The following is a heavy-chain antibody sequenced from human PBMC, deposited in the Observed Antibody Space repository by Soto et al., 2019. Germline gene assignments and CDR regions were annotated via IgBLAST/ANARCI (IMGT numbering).Heavy chain of an antibody. CDR3: SRVVAATGTHFDY. D-gene: IGHD2-15*01. V-gene: IGHV4-30-2*01. Sequence: SETLSLTCDVSGDTISTGGYTWAWIRQPPGEALEWIGHTYHSGNPYYNPSLKSRVIISVDRSKNQFSLKLSSVTAADTAVYYCSRVVAATGTHFDYWGQGTLVTVSS. CDR1: GDTISTGGYT. CDR2: TYHSGNP. J-gene: IGHJ4*02.